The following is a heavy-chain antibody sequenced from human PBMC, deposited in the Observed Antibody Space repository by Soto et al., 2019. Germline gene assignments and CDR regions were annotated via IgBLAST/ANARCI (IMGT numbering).Heavy chain of an antibody. V-gene: IGHV4-34*01. CDR1: GGSFSGYY. CDR3: ANSGPLYSAVTSRDH. J-gene: IGHJ4*02. Sequence: SETLSLTCAVYGGSFSGYYGSWIRQPPGKGLEWIGEINHSGSTNYNPSLKSRVTISVDTSKNQFSLKLSSVTAADTAVYYCANSGPLYSAVTSRDHWGPGVLVTVSS. D-gene: IGHD1-26*01. CDR2: INHSGST.